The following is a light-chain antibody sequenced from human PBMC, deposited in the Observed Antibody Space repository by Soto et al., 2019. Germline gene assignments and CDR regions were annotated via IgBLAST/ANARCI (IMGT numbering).Light chain of an antibody. CDR1: QTIASRY. Sequence: EIVLTQSPGTLSLSPGKRATLSCRASQTIASRYLAWYQHQPGQAPRLLIYRTFARAPGIPDRFSGGGSGTDSTLTISRLEREDFAVYYCQQYDTSPPTFGQGTRLDIK. V-gene: IGKV3-20*01. CDR3: QQYDTSPPT. CDR2: RTF. J-gene: IGKJ5*01.